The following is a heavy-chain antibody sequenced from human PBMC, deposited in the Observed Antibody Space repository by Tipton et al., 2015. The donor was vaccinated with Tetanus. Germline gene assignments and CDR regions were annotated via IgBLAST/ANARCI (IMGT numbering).Heavy chain of an antibody. CDR3: ARCLDRSGGSCYWFDP. CDR2: IYYSGST. Sequence: TLSLTCTVSGGSISSYYWSWIRQPPGKGLEWIGYIYYSGSTNYNPSLKSRVTISVDTSKNQFSLKLSSVTAADTAVYYCARCLDRSGGSCYWFDPWGQGTLVTVSS. J-gene: IGHJ5*02. V-gene: IGHV4-59*01. D-gene: IGHD2-15*01. CDR1: GGSISSYY.